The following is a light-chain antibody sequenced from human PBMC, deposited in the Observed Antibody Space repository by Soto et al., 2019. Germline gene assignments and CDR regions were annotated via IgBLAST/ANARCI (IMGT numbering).Light chain of an antibody. CDR2: GAS. CDR3: QQYGSSRT. Sequence: EIVLTQSPGTLSLSPAERATLSCRDSQSVSSSYLAWYQQKPGQAPRLLIYGASSRATGIPDRFSGSGSGIDFTLTISRLEPEDFAVYYCQQYGSSRTFGQGTKVEIK. CDR1: QSVSSSY. V-gene: IGKV3-20*01. J-gene: IGKJ1*01.